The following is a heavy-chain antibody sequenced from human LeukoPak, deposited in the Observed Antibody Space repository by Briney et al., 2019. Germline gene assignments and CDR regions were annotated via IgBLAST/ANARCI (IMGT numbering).Heavy chain of an antibody. D-gene: IGHD1-14*01. CDR1: GDSVSSNSAA. V-gene: IGHV6-1*01. J-gene: IGHJ6*04. CDR2: TYYRSKLYN. CDR3: ARSPEPIVKYYYGMDI. Sequence: SQTLSLTCAISGDSVSSNSAAWNWIRQSPSRGLEWLGRTYYRSKLYNDYAPSVESRITINPDTSKNHFSLQLNSVTPEDTAVYYCARSPEPIVKYYYGMDIWGKGTTVTVSS.